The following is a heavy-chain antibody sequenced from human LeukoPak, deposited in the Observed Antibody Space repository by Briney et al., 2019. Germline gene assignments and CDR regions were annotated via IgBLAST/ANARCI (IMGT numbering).Heavy chain of an antibody. CDR2: IYYSGST. V-gene: IGHV4-34*09. CDR1: GGSFSGYY. J-gene: IGHJ4*02. Sequence: SETLSLTCAVYGGSFSGYYWSWIRQPPGKGLEWIGYIYYSGSTYYNPSLKSRVTISVDTSKNQFSLKLSSVTAADTAVYYCARVPILGFGELNFDYWGQGTLVTVSS. CDR3: ARVPILGFGELNFDY. D-gene: IGHD3-10*01.